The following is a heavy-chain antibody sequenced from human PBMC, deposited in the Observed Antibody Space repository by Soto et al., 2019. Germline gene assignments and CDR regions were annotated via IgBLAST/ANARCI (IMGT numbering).Heavy chain of an antibody. J-gene: IGHJ3*02. D-gene: IGHD3-22*01. Sequence: QVQLQVSGTGLVKPSQTLSLTCTVSGGSISSGGYYWSWIRQHPGKGLEWIGYIYYSGSTYYNPSLKSRVTISVDTSKNQFSLKLSSVTAADTAVYYCARAPADSSGYPDAFDIWGQGTMVTVSS. CDR1: GGSISSGGYY. CDR3: ARAPADSSGYPDAFDI. V-gene: IGHV4-31*03. CDR2: IYYSGST.